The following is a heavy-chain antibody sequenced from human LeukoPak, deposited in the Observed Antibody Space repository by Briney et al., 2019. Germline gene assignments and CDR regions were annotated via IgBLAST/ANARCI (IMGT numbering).Heavy chain of an antibody. CDR3: ARGSSSPPGAFDI. V-gene: IGHV3-53*01. J-gene: IGHJ3*02. CDR1: GFTVSSNY. D-gene: IGHD1-26*01. Sequence: GGSLRPSCAASGFTVSSNYMSWVRQAPGKGLEWVSVIYSGGSTYYADSVKGRFTISRDNSKNTLYLQMNSLRAEDTAVYYCARGSSSPPGAFDIWGQGTMVTVSS. CDR2: IYSGGST.